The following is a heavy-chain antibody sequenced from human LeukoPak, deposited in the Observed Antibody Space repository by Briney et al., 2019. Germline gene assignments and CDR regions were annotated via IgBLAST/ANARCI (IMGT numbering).Heavy chain of an antibody. Sequence: ASVKVSCKASGYTFTSNYIHWVRQAPGQGGEWMGMIYPRDGGTRYAQKFQGRVTVTRDTSTSTVHMELSRLRSDDTAVYYCARDRPYYDFWSGQISVYYYYGMDVWGQGTTVTVSS. CDR2: IYPRDGGT. J-gene: IGHJ6*02. D-gene: IGHD3-3*01. V-gene: IGHV1-46*01. CDR3: ARDRPYYDFWSGQISVYYYYGMDV. CDR1: GYTFTSNY.